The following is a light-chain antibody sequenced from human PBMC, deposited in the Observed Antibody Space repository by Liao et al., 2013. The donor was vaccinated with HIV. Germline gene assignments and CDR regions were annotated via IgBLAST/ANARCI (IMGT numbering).Light chain of an antibody. CDR3: QVWDATSDSRV. CDR2: YDG. CDR1: ELGDKY. V-gene: IGLV3-1*01. Sequence: SYELTQPPSVSVSPGQTASITCSGDELGDKYACWYQAKPGQAPVVVISYDGDRPAGVPDRFSGSNSGGMATLTISRVEAGDEADYYCQVWDATSDSRVFGGGTKLTVL. J-gene: IGLJ3*02.